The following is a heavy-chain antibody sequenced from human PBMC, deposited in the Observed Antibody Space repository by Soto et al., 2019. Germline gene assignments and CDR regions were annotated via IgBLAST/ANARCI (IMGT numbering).Heavy chain of an antibody. J-gene: IGHJ4*02. CDR1: GYTFTSYA. V-gene: IGHV1-3*01. CDR3: ARDFLLRDFWSGYPDVYYFDY. CDR2: INAGNGNT. D-gene: IGHD3-3*01. Sequence: ASVKVSCKASGYTFTSYAMHWVRQAPGQRLEWMGWINAGNGNTKYSQKFHGRVTITRDTSASTAYMELSSLRSEDTAVYYCARDFLLRDFWSGYPDVYYFDYWGQGTLVTVSS.